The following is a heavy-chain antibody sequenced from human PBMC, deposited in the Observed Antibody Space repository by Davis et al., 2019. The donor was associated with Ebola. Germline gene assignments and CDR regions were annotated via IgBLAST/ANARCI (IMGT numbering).Heavy chain of an antibody. V-gene: IGHV4-39*07. CDR1: AGSISSYY. J-gene: IGHJ3*02. Sequence: SETLSLTCTVSAGSISSYYWGWIRQPPGKGLEWIGSIYYSGSTNYNPSLKSRVTISVDTSKNQFSLKLSSVTAADTAVYYCARGPPLVCSTSCPDAFDIWGQGTMVTVSS. CDR2: IYYSGST. D-gene: IGHD2-2*01. CDR3: ARGPPLVCSTSCPDAFDI.